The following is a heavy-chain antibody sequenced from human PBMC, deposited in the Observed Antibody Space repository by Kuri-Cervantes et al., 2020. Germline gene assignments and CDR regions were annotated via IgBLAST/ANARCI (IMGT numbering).Heavy chain of an antibody. Sequence: SETLSLTCTVSGYSISSGYYWGCIRQSPGKGLEYIGSIYHNGDTYYSPSLKSRVTISMDTSKNQFSLKLSSVTAADTAVYYCARDFVGGWIDPWGQGTLVTVSS. CDR2: IYHNGDT. CDR1: GYSISSGYY. J-gene: IGHJ5*02. CDR3: ARDFVGGWIDP. D-gene: IGHD4-23*01. V-gene: IGHV4-38-2*02.